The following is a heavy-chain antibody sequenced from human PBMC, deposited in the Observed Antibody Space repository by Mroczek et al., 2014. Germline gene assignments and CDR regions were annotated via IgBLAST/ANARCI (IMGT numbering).Heavy chain of an antibody. CDR3: ASGIAVAGTGY. V-gene: IGHV4-34*01. CDR1: GGSFSGYY. J-gene: IGHJ4*02. CDR2: INHSGST. Sequence: QVQLQQWGAGLLKPSETLSLTCAVYGGSFSGYYWSWIRQPPGKGLEWIGEINHSGSTNYNPSLKSRVTISVDTSKNQFSLKLSSVTAADTAVYYCASGIAVAGTGYWGQGTLVTVSS. D-gene: IGHD6-19*01.